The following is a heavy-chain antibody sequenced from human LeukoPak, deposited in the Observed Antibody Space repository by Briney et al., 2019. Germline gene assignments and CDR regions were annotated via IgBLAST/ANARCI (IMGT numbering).Heavy chain of an antibody. D-gene: IGHD2/OR15-2a*01. J-gene: IGHJ5*02. V-gene: IGHV4-39*07. Sequence: SETLSLTCTVSGGSISSSNYYWGWIRQPPGKGLEWIGNIYSSESTYYNPSLKSRVTISVDTSKKQFSLELSSATAADTAVYYCARVKEIEFSESWFDPWGQGTLVTVSS. CDR3: ARVKEIEFSESWFDP. CDR1: GGSISSSNYY. CDR2: IYSSEST.